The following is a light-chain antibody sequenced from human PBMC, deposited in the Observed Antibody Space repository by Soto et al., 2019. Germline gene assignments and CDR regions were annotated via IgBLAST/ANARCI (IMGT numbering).Light chain of an antibody. CDR3: QQYDSSPRT. J-gene: IGKJ1*01. CDR1: QSVSGSY. V-gene: IGKV3-20*01. Sequence: EIVLTQSPGTLSLSPGERATLSCRASQSVSGSYLAWYQQKPGQAPRLLIYRTSNRATGIPDRFSGSGSGTDFTLTISRLEPEDFAVYWCQQYDSSPRTFGQGTKVDIK. CDR2: RTS.